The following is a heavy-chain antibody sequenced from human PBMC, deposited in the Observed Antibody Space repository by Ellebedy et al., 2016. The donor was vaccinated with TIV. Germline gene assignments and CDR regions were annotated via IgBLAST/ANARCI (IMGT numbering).Heavy chain of an antibody. CDR2: LSYSGSV. V-gene: IGHV4-59*01. CDR3: ATGHGIYAY. J-gene: IGHJ4*02. D-gene: IGHD3-9*01. CDR1: GGLQSGSS. Sequence: MPSETLSLTCLVSGGLQSGSSWSWIRQPPGKGPEWIGDLSYSGSVSYSPSLKIRVTMSVDTSKSHFSLSLRTVTAADTAVYYCATGHGIYAYWGQGLRVTVSS.